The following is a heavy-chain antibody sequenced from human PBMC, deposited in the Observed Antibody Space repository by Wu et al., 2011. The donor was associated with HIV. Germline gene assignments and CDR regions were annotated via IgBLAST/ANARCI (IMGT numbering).Heavy chain of an antibody. CDR2: LYHTGST. V-gene: IGHV4-38-2*01. CDR1: GTSVSSDYY. J-gene: IGHJ1*01. Sequence: QVQLQESGPGLVKPSETLSLTCVVSGTSVSSDYYWGWIRQTPGKGLEWIGTLYHTGSTYYNPSLKSRVTISVDTSQNHFXLKLNSVTAADTAVYYCARHSGGWHSGXEYIQH. CDR3: ARHSGGWHSGXEYIQH. D-gene: IGHD6-19*01.